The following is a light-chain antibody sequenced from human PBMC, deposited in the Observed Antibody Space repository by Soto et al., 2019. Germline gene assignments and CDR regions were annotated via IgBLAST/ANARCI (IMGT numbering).Light chain of an antibody. CDR2: DVS. J-gene: IGLJ1*01. Sequence: QSALTQPPSASGSPGQSVTISCTGTKNDIGVYDFVSWYQHHPGKAPRLIIYDVSKRPSGVPDRFSGSKSGNTASLTISGLQAEDEADYYCCSYAGSYTLYVFGTGTKVTVL. CDR3: CSYAGSYTLYV. CDR1: KNDIGVYDF. V-gene: IGLV2-11*01.